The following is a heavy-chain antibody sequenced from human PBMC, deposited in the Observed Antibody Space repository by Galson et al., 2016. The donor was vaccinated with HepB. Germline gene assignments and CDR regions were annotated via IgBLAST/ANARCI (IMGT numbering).Heavy chain of an antibody. CDR2: IIPIRETT. D-gene: IGHD2-21*01. J-gene: IGHJ4*02. CDR1: GGSFASYT. CDR3: ARGEYGQDYSDH. Sequence: SVKVSCKASGGSFASYTINWVRQAPGQGLEWLGRIIPIRETTNYSQKFLGRVTISADKSTNTAYLELSSLTSEDTGVYYCARGEYGQDYSDHWGQGTHVTVPS. V-gene: IGHV1-69*08.